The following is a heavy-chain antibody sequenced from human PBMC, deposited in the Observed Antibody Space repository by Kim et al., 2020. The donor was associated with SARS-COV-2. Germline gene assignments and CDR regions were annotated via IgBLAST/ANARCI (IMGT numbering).Heavy chain of an antibody. V-gene: IGHV4-39*01. CDR3: TGRSSIYIAAGSFDY. D-gene: IGHD6-13*01. Sequence: SETLSLTCTVSGGSISSSSYYWGWIRQPPGKGLEWIGSIYYSGSTYYNPSLKSRVTISVDTSKNQFSLKLSSVTAADTAVYYCTGRSSIYIAAGSFDYWGQGTLVTVSS. CDR1: GGSISSSSYY. J-gene: IGHJ4*02. CDR2: IYYSGST.